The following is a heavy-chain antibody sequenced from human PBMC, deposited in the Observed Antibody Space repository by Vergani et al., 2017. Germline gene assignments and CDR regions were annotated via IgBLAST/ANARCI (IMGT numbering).Heavy chain of an antibody. J-gene: IGHJ4*02. Sequence: QVQLQESGPGLVKPSETLSLTCTVSGGSVRSGSYYWSWIRQPPGKGLEWIGYIYYSGSTNYNPSLKSRVTIAVDTSKNQFSLKLSSVTAADTAVYYCARVAAVAGPDDYWGQGTLVTVSS. CDR1: GGSVRSGSYY. V-gene: IGHV4-61*01. D-gene: IGHD6-19*01. CDR3: ARVAAVAGPDDY. CDR2: IYYSGST.